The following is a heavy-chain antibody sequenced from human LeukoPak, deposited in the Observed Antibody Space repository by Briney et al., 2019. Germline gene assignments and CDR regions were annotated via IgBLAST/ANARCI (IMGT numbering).Heavy chain of an antibody. CDR2: ISSSSSYI. V-gene: IGHV3-21*01. Sequence: GGSLRLSCAASGFTFSSYSMNWVGQAPGKGLEWVSSISSSSSYIYYADSVKGRFTISRDNAKNSLYLQMNSLRAEDTAVYYCARDRPESYYYDSSGYLYYFDYWGQGTLVTVSS. J-gene: IGHJ4*02. CDR3: ARDRPESYYYDSSGYLYYFDY. CDR1: GFTFSSYS. D-gene: IGHD3-22*01.